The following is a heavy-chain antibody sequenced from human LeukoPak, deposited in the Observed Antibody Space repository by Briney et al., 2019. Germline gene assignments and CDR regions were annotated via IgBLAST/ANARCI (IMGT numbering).Heavy chain of an antibody. CDR3: ARHSFRSSWYENPYYMDV. D-gene: IGHD6-13*01. CDR2: IYYTGNT. J-gene: IGHJ6*03. Sequence: SETLSLTCTVSGGSIRSSSYYWGCIRQPPGKGLEWIGSIYYTGNTYYNPSLKSRVTISVDTSKNQFSLKLSSVTAADTAVYYCARHSFRSSWYENPYYMDVWGKGTTVTISS. V-gene: IGHV4-39*01. CDR1: GGSIRSSSYY.